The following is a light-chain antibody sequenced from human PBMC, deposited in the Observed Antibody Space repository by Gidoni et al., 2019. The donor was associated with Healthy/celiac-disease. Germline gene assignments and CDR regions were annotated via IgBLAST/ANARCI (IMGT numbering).Light chain of an antibody. CDR1: SRDVGSYNL. Sequence: SALTQPASVSGSPGQSITISCTGTSRDVGSYNLVSWYQQHPGKAPKLMIYEVSKRPSGVSNRFSGSKSGNTASLTISGLQAEDEADYYCCSYAGSSTSVVFGGGTKLTVL. CDR2: EVS. CDR3: CSYAGSSTSVV. J-gene: IGLJ2*01. V-gene: IGLV2-23*02.